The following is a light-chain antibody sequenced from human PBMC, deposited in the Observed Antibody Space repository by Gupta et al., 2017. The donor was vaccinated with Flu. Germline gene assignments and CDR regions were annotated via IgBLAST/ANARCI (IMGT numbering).Light chain of an antibody. V-gene: IGLV1-51*01. Sequence: QSVLTQPPSVSAAPGQKVTISCSGSSSNIGVNYVSWYQQFPGTAPKLLIYDNDKRPSGIPDRFSGSKSGTSATLGITGLQTGDEADYYCGTWDNSLDFSRVFGGGTKLTVL. CDR1: SSNIGVNY. CDR3: GTWDNSLDFSRV. CDR2: DND. J-gene: IGLJ3*02.